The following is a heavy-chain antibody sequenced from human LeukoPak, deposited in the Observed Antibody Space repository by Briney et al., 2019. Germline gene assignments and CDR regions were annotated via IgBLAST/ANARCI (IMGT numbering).Heavy chain of an antibody. CDR3: AKNLRAFDI. V-gene: IGHV4-4*07. Sequence: SETLSLTCTVSGGSISSYYWSWIRQPAGKGLEWIGRIYTSGSTNYDTSLKSRVTMSIDTSKNQFSLNLSSVTAADTAVYYCAKNLRAFDIWGQGTMVTVSS. J-gene: IGHJ3*02. CDR2: IYTSGST. CDR1: GGSISSYY.